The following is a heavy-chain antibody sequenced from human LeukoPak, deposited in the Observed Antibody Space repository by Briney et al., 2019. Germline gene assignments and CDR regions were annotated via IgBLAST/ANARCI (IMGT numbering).Heavy chain of an antibody. CDR2: IGTAGDT. D-gene: IGHD2-2*01. CDR1: GFTLSSYD. V-gene: IGHV3-13*01. Sequence: PGGSLRLSCAASGFTLSSYDMHWVRQATGKGLEWVSAIGTAGDTYYPGSVKGRFTISRENAKNSLYLQMNSLRAGDTAVYYCARGGYCSSTSCYVFDYWGQGTLVTVSS. CDR3: ARGGYCSSTSCYVFDY. J-gene: IGHJ4*02.